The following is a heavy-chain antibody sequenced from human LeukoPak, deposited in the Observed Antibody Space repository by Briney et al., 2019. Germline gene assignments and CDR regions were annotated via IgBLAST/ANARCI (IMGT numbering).Heavy chain of an antibody. CDR3: AGGVAVAVPDY. D-gene: IGHD6-19*01. V-gene: IGHV4-30-4*08. CDR2: IYYSGST. CDR1: GGSISSGDYY. J-gene: IGHJ4*02. Sequence: PSQTLSLTCTVSGGSISSGDYYWRWLRQPPGKGLEWIGYIYYSGSTYHNPSLKSRVTISVDTSKNQFSLKLSSVTAADTAVYYCAGGVAVAVPDYWGQGTLVTVSS.